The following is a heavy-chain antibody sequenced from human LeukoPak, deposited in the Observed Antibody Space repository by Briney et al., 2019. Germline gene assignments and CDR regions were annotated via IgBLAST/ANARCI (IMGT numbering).Heavy chain of an antibody. D-gene: IGHD3-9*01. CDR1: GFTISDNY. V-gene: IGHV3-66*01. CDR3: ASAVRSFDWLPNTFFDS. Sequence: GGSLRLSCAASGFTISDNYMSWVRQAPGKGLEWVSLIYSGGGTYYADSVKGRFTISRDSSKNTLYLHMNSLRAEDTAVYYCASAVRSFDWLPNTFFDSWGQGTLVTVSS. J-gene: IGHJ4*02. CDR2: IYSGGGT.